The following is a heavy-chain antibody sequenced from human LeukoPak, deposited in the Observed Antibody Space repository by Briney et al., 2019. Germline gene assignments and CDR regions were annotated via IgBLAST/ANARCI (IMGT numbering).Heavy chain of an antibody. CDR3: ATYDFWSGYYTKGFDY. V-gene: IGHV1-69*05. CDR1: GGTFSSYA. J-gene: IGHJ4*02. Sequence: ASVKVSCKASGGTFSSYAISWVRQAPGQGLEWMGGIIPIFGTANYAQKFQGRVTITTDESTSTAYMELSSLRSEDTAVYYCATYDFWSGYYTKGFDYWGQGTLVTVSS. D-gene: IGHD3-3*01. CDR2: IIPIFGTA.